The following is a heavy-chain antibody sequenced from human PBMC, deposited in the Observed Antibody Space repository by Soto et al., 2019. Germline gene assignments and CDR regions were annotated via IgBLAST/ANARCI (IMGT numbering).Heavy chain of an antibody. D-gene: IGHD7-27*01. CDR3: PKDFATGVPAPY. Sequence: EVQLVESGGGLVQPGGSLRLSCAASGFTFSRYWMYWVRQAPGKGLVCVSRISSDGSCASYADSVKGRFTISRDSAKSTLIMQMNSLGAEDTCVYYCPKDFATGVPAPYWGQGTRVTVSS. CDR1: GFTFSRYW. V-gene: IGHV3-74*01. J-gene: IGHJ4*02. CDR2: ISSDGSCA.